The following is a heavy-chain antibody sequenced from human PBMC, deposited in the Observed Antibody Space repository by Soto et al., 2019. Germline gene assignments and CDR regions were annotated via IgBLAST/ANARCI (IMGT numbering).Heavy chain of an antibody. CDR1: GGSVSSGYNY. Sequence: SETLSLTCTVSGGSVSSGYNYWSWIRQSPGKGLEWIGYISGSGSTGYNPSLKNRLTMSVDRSKNQFTLRPTSVTAADTAVYFCATESGSTYGYFDYWGQGTQVTVSS. J-gene: IGHJ4*02. CDR2: ISGSGST. CDR3: ATESGSTYGYFDY. D-gene: IGHD5-18*01. V-gene: IGHV4-30-4*01.